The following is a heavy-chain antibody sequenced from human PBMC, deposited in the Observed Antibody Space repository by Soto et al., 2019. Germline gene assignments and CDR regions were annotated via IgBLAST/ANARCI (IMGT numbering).Heavy chain of an antibody. Sequence: ASVKVSCKASGYTFTSYGISWVRQAPGQGLEWMGWISAYNGNTNYAQKLQGRVTMTTDTSTSTAYMELRSLRSDDTAVYYCASLEVVPAATPSGYYYYMDVWGKGTTVTVSS. CDR3: ASLEVVPAATPSGYYYYMDV. J-gene: IGHJ6*03. CDR2: ISAYNGNT. CDR1: GYTFTSYG. V-gene: IGHV1-18*01. D-gene: IGHD2-2*01.